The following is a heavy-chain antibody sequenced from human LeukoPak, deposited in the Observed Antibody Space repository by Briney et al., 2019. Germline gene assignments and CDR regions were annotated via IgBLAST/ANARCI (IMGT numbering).Heavy chain of an antibody. CDR3: ARERAYYYDSSGYYWT. J-gene: IGHJ5*02. CDR2: ISSSSSTI. CDR1: GFTFSSYS. Sequence: GGSLRLSCAASGFTFSSYSMNWVRQAPGKGLEWVSYISSSSSTIYYADSVKGRFTISGDNSKNTVYLQMNTLRAEDTAVYYCARERAYYYDSSGYYWTWGQGTLVTVSS. V-gene: IGHV3-48*01. D-gene: IGHD3-22*01.